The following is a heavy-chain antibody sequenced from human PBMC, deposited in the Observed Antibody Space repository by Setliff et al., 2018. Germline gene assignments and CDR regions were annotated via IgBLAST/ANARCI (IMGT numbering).Heavy chain of an antibody. V-gene: IGHV4-39*02. Sequence: SETLSLTCTVSGGSLTGTSNYWAWIRQPPGKGLEWIGSVFYTEGTHYNESLKSRLAISLDTSKNQFSLRLSSVTAADTAVYYCARESRFGYSGYDCAFDFWGQGMLVTVSS. J-gene: IGHJ4*02. CDR2: VFYTEGT. CDR3: ARESRFGYSGYDCAFDF. D-gene: IGHD5-12*01. CDR1: GGSLTGTSNY.